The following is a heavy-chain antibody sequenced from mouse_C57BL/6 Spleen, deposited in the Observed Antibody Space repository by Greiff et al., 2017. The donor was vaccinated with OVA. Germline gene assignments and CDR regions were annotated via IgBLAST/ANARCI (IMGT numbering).Heavy chain of an antibody. V-gene: IGHV14-3*01. J-gene: IGHJ4*01. CDR3: APTSSGWGYAMDY. D-gene: IGHD3-2*02. CDR2: IDPANGNT. Sequence: DVQLQESVAELVRPGASVKLSCTASGFNIKNTYMHWVKQRPEQGLEWIGRIDPANGNTKYAPKFQGKATITAETSSNTAYLQLSSLTSEDTAIYYCAPTSSGWGYAMDYWGQGTAVTVSS. CDR1: GFNIKNTY.